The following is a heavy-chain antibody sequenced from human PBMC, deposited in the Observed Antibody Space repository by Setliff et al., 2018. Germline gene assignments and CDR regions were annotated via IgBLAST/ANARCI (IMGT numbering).Heavy chain of an antibody. CDR3: ARDKPEGYNFWSGYLGGGLMDV. V-gene: IGHV4-39*07. J-gene: IGHJ6*02. CDR2: IYYSGST. Sequence: SETLSLTCTVSGGSISSSSYYWGWIRQPPGKGLEWIGSIYYSGSTYYNPSLKSRVTISVDASKNQFSLKLSSVTAADTAVYYCARDKPEGYNFWSGYLGGGLMDVWGQGTTVTVSS. D-gene: IGHD3-3*01. CDR1: GGSISSSSYY.